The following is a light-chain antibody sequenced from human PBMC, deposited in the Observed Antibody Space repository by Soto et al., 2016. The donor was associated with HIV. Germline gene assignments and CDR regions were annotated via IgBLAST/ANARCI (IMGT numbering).Light chain of an antibody. CDR3: QQYYSSSWT. V-gene: IGKV1-5*03. CDR2: KAS. J-gene: IGKJ1*01. CDR1: QTVNTW. Sequence: DIQMTQSPSTLSASVGDRVTITCRASQTVNTWLAWYQQKPGKAPKLLIYKASTLETGVPSRFSGSGSGTEFTLTISSLQPGXFASYYCQQYYSSSWTFGQGTKVEIK.